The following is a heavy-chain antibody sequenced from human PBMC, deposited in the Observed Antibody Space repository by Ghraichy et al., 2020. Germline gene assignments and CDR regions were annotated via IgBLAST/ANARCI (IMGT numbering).Heavy chain of an antibody. CDR3: AHRSSAITAAGTFDY. D-gene: IGHD6-13*01. V-gene: IGHV2-5*02. CDR1: GFSLSTSGVG. Sequence: SGPTLVKPTQTLTLTCTFSGFSLSTSGVGVGWIRQPPGKALEWLALIYWDDDKRYSPSLKSRLTITKDTSKNQVVLTMTNMDPVDTATYYYAHRSSAITAAGTFDYWGQGTLVTVSS. J-gene: IGHJ4*02. CDR2: IYWDDDK.